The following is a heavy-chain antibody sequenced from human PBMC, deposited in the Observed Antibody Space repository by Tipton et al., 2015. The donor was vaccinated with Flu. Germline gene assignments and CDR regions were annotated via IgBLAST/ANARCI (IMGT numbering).Heavy chain of an antibody. D-gene: IGHD2-2*01. CDR3: ARDTSLIPGALVY. CDR1: GGSISSYY. CDR2: ISYSGST. Sequence: LRLSCTVSGGSISSYYWSWIRQPPGKGLEWIGYISYSGSTNYSPSLKSRVTMSLDTSKNQFSLKLSSVTAADTAVYYCARDTSLIPGALVYWGQGTLVTVTS. J-gene: IGHJ4*02. V-gene: IGHV4-59*01.